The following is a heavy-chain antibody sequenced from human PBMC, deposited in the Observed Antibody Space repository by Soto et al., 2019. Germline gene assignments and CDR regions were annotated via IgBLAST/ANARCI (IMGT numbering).Heavy chain of an antibody. CDR2: IYWDDDK. V-gene: IGHV2-5*02. CDR1: GFSLITSGVG. Sequence: QITLKESGPSLVKPTQTLTLTCTCSGFSLITSGVGVGWIRQPPGTTLVWLALIYWDDDKRYSSSVKSRLTIAKDTSKNQGVLTKTNMAPVDTATYYCAQKQTQEVTSFDYWGQGTLDTVS. CDR3: AQKQTQEVTSFDY. J-gene: IGHJ4*02. D-gene: IGHD4-4*01.